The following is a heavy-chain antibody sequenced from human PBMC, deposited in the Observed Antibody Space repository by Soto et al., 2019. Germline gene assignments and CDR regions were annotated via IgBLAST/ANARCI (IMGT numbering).Heavy chain of an antibody. CDR1: GFTFSSYW. J-gene: IGHJ5*02. CDR3: ASKRYFVGGDWFDP. V-gene: IGHV3-7*01. D-gene: IGHD3-9*01. Sequence: GGSLRLSCAASGFTFSSYWMSWVRQAPGKGLEWVTNIKQDGSEKYYVDSVKGRFTISRDNAKNSLYLQMNSLRAEDTAVYYCASKRYFVGGDWFDPWGQGTLVTVSS. CDR2: IKQDGSEK.